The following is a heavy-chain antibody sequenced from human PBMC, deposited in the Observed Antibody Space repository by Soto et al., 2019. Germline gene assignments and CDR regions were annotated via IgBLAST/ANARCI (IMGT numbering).Heavy chain of an antibody. J-gene: IGHJ6*02. CDR2: ISYDGSNK. Sequence: QVQVVESGGGVVQPGRSLRLSCAASGFTFSNFGMHWVRQAPGKGLEWVAVISYDGSNKDYADSVKGRFTISRDNSKNTLYLQMNSLRAEDTAVYYCAKDRGYHDSSGYGYGMDVWGQGTTVTVSS. CDR1: GFTFSNFG. CDR3: AKDRGYHDSSGYGYGMDV. V-gene: IGHV3-30*18. D-gene: IGHD3-22*01.